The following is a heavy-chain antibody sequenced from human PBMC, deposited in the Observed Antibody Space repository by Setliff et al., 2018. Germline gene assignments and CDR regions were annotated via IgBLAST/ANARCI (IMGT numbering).Heavy chain of an antibody. J-gene: IGHJ4*01. CDR1: GYTFARHW. V-gene: IGHV5-51*01. Sequence: PGESLKISCQGSGYTFARHWIAWVRQVPGKGLEWMAIIYPGDSETRYNPSIQGQVTISADKSINTAYLQWSSLKASDTAIYFCARRTGFAVAGFDYWGRGTLVTVSS. CDR3: ARRTGFAVAGFDY. CDR2: IYPGDSET. D-gene: IGHD6-19*01.